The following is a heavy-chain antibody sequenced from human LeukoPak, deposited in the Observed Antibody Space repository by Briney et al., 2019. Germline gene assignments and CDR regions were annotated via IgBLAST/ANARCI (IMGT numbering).Heavy chain of an antibody. V-gene: IGHV3-7*01. J-gene: IGHJ4*02. CDR3: TRDQT. Sequence: GGSLRLSCAASGFTFRNAWMSWVRQAPGKGLEWVANIKEDGSQKYYMDSVKGRFTISRDNAKSSLFLQMNNLRVEDTAVYYCTRDQTWGQGTLVTVSS. CDR2: IKEDGSQK. CDR1: GFTFRNAW.